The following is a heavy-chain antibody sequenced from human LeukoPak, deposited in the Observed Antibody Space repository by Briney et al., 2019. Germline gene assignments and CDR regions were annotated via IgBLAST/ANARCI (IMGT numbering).Heavy chain of an antibody. V-gene: IGHV3-7*01. CDR2: IKQDGSEK. J-gene: IGHJ4*02. CDR1: GFPFGSFA. CDR3: ARDLPRGVRGAIHY. Sequence: PGGSLRLSCAASGFPFGSFAMGWVRQAPGKGLEWVANIKQDGSEKYYVDSVKGRFTISRDNAKNSLYLQMNSLRAEDTAVYYCARDLPRGVRGAIHYWGQGTLVTVSS. D-gene: IGHD3-10*01.